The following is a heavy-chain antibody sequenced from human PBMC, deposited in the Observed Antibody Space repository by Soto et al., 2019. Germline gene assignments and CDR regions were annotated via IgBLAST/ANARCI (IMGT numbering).Heavy chain of an antibody. CDR1: GFTFSNAW. Sequence: PGGSLRLSCAASGFTFSNAWMNWVRQAPGKGLEWVGRIKSKTDGGTTDYAAPVKGRFTISRDDSKNTLYLQMNSLKTEDTAVYYCTTVRAYCGGDCYRNYYYYGMDVWGQGTTVTVSS. CDR3: TTVRAYCGGDCYRNYYYYGMDV. D-gene: IGHD2-21*02. V-gene: IGHV3-15*07. CDR2: IKSKTDGGTT. J-gene: IGHJ6*02.